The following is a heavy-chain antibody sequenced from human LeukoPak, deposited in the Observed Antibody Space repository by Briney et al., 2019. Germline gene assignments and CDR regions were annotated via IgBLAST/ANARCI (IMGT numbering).Heavy chain of an antibody. V-gene: IGHV3-30*04. CDR1: GFTFSSYA. CDR2: ISYDGSNK. J-gene: IGHJ6*03. D-gene: IGHD3-3*01. Sequence: PGRSLRLSCAASGFTFSSYAMHWVRQAPGKGLEWVAVISYDGSNKYYADSVKGRFTISRDNSKNTLYLQMNSLRAEDTAVYYCARSREFDYDFWNGHHYYYDMDVWGKGTTVTVSS. CDR3: ARSREFDYDFWNGHHYYYDMDV.